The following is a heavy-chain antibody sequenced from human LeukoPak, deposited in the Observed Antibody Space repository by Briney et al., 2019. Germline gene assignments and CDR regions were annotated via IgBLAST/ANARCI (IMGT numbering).Heavy chain of an antibody. CDR3: ARMGDSYGYSW. CDR1: GASISSGGYS. D-gene: IGHD5-18*01. V-gene: IGHV4-30-2*01. J-gene: IGHJ4*02. CDR2: IYHSGST. Sequence: PSETLSLTCAVSGASISSGGYSWSWIRQPPGKGLEWIGYIYHSGSTNYNPSLKSRVTISVDKSKNQFSLKLSSVTAADTAVYYCARMGDSYGYSWWGQGTLVTVSS.